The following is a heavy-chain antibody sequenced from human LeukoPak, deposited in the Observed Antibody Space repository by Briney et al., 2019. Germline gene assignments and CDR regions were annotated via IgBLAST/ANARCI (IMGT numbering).Heavy chain of an antibody. V-gene: IGHV1-2*02. D-gene: IGHD3-3*01. J-gene: IGHJ6*03. Sequence: ASVKVSCKASGYTFTGYYMHWVRQAPGQGLEWMGWINPNSGGTNYAQKFQGRVTMTRDTSISTAYMELSRLRSDDTAVYYCARGPYYDFWSGYYRGYYYMDVWGKGTTVTVSS. CDR2: INPNSGGT. CDR3: ARGPYYDFWSGYYRGYYYMDV. CDR1: GYTFTGYY.